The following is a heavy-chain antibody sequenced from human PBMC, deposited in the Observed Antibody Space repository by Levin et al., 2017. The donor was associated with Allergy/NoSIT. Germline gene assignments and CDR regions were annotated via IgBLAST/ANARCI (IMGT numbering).Heavy chain of an antibody. D-gene: IGHD6-19*01. J-gene: IGHJ6*02. V-gene: IGHV3-23*01. CDR2: ISGSGGST. Sequence: GGSLRLSCAASGFTFSSYAMSWVRQAPGKGLEWVSAISGSGGSTYYADSVKGRFTISRDNSKNTLYLQMNSLRAEDTAVYYCAKAHYSSGWHFYYYYGMDVWGQGTTVTVSS. CDR1: GFTFSSYA. CDR3: AKAHYSSGWHFYYYYGMDV.